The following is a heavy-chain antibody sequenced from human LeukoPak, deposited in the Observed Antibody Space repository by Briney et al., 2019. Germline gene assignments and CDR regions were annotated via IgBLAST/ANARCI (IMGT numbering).Heavy chain of an antibody. CDR3: ARRKGPYGSGTYYAS. CDR1: GFPFDDYG. J-gene: IGHJ5*02. Sequence: GGSLSLSCAASGFPFDDYGMSWVRLAPGKGLEWVSGVSWNGAYTEYADSVRGRFTISRNNAKKSLYLQMNSLRVDDTALYYCARRKGPYGSGTYYASWEQGTLVSVSS. D-gene: IGHD3-10*01. V-gene: IGHV3-20*04. CDR2: VSWNGAYT.